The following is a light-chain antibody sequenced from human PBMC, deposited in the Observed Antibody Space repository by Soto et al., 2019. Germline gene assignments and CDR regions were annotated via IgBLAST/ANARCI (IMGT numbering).Light chain of an antibody. V-gene: IGKV3-20*01. CDR3: QQYGSAPFT. J-gene: IGKJ4*01. CDR1: QTVTTSQ. Sequence: EVVLTQSPGTLSLSPGERATLSCRASQTVTTSQLTWFQQKPGQAPRLLSYAASIRAAGIPDRFSGSGSGTDFTLTISRLEPEDYAVYYCQQYGSAPFTFGGGTKVEIK. CDR2: AAS.